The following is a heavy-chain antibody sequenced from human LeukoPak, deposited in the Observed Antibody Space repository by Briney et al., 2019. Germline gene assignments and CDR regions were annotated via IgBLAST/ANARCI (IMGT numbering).Heavy chain of an antibody. Sequence: PSETLSLTCTVSGGSISSSSYYWGWIRQPPGKGLEWIGSIYYSGSTYYNPSLKSRVTISVDTSKNQFSLKLSSVTAADTAVYYCARHGGPDYAGNSEFFFDYWGQGTLVTVSS. CDR1: GGSISSSSYY. D-gene: IGHD4-23*01. CDR2: IYYSGST. J-gene: IGHJ4*02. CDR3: ARHGGPDYAGNSEFFFDY. V-gene: IGHV4-39*01.